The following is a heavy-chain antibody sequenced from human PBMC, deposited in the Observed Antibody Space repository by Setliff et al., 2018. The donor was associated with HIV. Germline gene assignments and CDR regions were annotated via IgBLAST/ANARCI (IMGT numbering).Heavy chain of an antibody. CDR2: ISSSGTT. V-gene: IGHV4-4*09. CDR1: DDSFSNYD. Sequence: PSETLSLTCVVSDDSFSNYDWTWIRQPPGKALQWIGYISSSGTTNYNPSLRSRVTISIETSNTHFSLWLRSVTAADTPTYFCARLGRAIDDGGSSLRLDFWGQGMLVTVSS. CDR3: ARLGRAIDDGGSSLRLDF. D-gene: IGHD2-15*01. J-gene: IGHJ4*02.